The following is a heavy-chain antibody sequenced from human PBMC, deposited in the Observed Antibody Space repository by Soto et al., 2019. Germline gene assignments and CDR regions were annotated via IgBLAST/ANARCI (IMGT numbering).Heavy chain of an antibody. CDR2: ISYDGSNK. D-gene: IGHD2-15*01. Sequence: QVQLVESGGGVVQPGRSLRLSCAASGFTFSSYGMHWVRQAPGMGLEWVAVISYDGSNKYYADSVKGRFTISRDNSKNTLYLQMNSLRAEDTAVYYCAKDRRKVVVAAPFDYWGQGTLVTVSS. J-gene: IGHJ4*02. CDR1: GFTFSSYG. CDR3: AKDRRKVVVAAPFDY. V-gene: IGHV3-30*18.